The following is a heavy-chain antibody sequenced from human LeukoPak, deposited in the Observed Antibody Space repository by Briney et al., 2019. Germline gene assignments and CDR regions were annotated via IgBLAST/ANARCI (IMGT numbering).Heavy chain of an antibody. V-gene: IGHV3-33*01. CDR1: GGTFSSYG. J-gene: IGHJ4*02. D-gene: IGHD3-9*01. Sequence: SCKASGGTFSSYGMHWVRQAPGKGLEWVAVIWYDGSNKYYADSVKGRFTISRDNSKNTLYLQMNSLRAEDTAVYYCARDQRGYDILTGYYSDYYFDYWGQGTQVTVSS. CDR3: ARDQRGYDILTGYYSDYYFDY. CDR2: IWYDGSNK.